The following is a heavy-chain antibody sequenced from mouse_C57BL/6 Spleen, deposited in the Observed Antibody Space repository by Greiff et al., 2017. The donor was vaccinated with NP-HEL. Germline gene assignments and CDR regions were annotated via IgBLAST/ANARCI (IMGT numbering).Heavy chain of an antibody. Sequence: EVQLQQSGPELVKPGASVKMSCKASGYTFTDYNMHWVKQSHGKSLEWIGYINPNNGGTSYNQKFKGKATLTVNKSSSTAYMELRSLTSEDSAVYYCAGGGYDGYPFAYWGQGTLVTVSA. CDR2: INPNNGGT. D-gene: IGHD2-3*01. V-gene: IGHV1-22*01. J-gene: IGHJ3*01. CDR1: GYTFTDYN. CDR3: AGGGYDGYPFAY.